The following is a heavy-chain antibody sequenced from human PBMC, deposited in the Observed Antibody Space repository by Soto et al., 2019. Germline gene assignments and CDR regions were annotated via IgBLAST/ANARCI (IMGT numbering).Heavy chain of an antibody. CDR2: IIPIFGTA. CDR3: ASWDGSNDSSAPAGPLYS. Sequence: SVKVSCKASGGTFSSYAISWVRQAPGQGLEWMGRIIPIFGTANYAQKNQGRVTITADESTSTAYMELSSLRSEDTAEYYCASWDGSNDSSAPAGPLYSWGQGTLFTLSS. V-gene: IGHV1-69*13. CDR1: GGTFSSYA. D-gene: IGHD3-22*01. J-gene: IGHJ4*02.